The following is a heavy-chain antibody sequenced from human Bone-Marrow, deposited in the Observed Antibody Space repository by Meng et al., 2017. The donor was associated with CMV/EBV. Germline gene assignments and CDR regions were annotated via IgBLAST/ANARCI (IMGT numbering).Heavy chain of an antibody. CDR3: ARITMIVVVPYYFDY. J-gene: IGHJ4*02. Sequence: SFAPLGGSFSGYYWSWIRQPPGKGLEWIGEINHSGSTNYNPSLKSRVTISVDTSKNQFSLKLSSVTAADTAVYYCARITMIVVVPYYFDYWGQGTLVTVSS. CDR1: GGSFSGYY. CDR2: INHSGST. D-gene: IGHD3-22*01. V-gene: IGHV4-34*01.